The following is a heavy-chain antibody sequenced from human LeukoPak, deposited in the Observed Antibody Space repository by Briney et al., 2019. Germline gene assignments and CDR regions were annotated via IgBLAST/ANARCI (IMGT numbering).Heavy chain of an antibody. CDR1: GFTFSSYA. J-gene: IGHJ4*02. V-gene: IGHV3-23*01. D-gene: IGHD3-22*01. CDR3: AKDGTTRITMIVVVIPFDY. Sequence: GGSLRLSCAASGFTFSSYAMSWVRQAPGKGLEWVSAISGSGGSTYYADSVKGRFTISRDNSKNTLYLQMNSLRAEDTAVYYCAKDGTTRITMIVVVIPFDYWGQGTLVTVSS. CDR2: ISGSGGST.